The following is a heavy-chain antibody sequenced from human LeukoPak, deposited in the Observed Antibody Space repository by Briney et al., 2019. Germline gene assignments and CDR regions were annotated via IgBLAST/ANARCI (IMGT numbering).Heavy chain of an antibody. V-gene: IGHV4-39*07. CDR1: GGSISSGDYY. J-gene: IGHJ6*03. CDR3: AIPNSGYSSSRYYYYMDV. CDR2: IYHSGST. Sequence: PSETLSLTCTVSGGSISSGDYYWGWIRQPPGKGLEWIGSIYHSGSTYYNPSLKSRVTISVDTSKNQFSLKLSSVTAADTAVYYCAIPNSGYSSSRYYYYMDVWGKGTTVTVSS. D-gene: IGHD6-6*01.